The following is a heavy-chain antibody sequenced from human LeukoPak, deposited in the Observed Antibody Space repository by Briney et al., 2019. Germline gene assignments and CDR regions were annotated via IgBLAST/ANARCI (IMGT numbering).Heavy chain of an antibody. CDR3: ARSIAAAGTDY. CDR2: INPNSGGT. D-gene: IGHD6-13*01. V-gene: IGHV1-2*02. J-gene: IGHJ4*02. Sequence: ASVKVSCKASGYTFTGYYMHWVRQAPGQGLEWVGWINPNSGGTNYAQKFQGRVTMTRDTPISTAYMELSRLRSDDTAVYYCARSIAAAGTDYWGQGTLVTVSS. CDR1: GYTFTGYY.